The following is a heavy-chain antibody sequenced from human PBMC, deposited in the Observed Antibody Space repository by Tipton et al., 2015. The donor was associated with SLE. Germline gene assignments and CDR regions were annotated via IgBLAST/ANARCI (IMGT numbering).Heavy chain of an antibody. Sequence: LRLSCTVSGGSISSSSYYWGWIRQPPGKGLEWIGNIYYSGSTYYNPSLKSRVTISVDTSKNRFSLKLSSVTAADTAVYYCARGLSTHDFDIWGQGTMVTVSS. D-gene: IGHD2-2*01. CDR3: ARGLSTHDFDI. J-gene: IGHJ3*02. CDR1: GGSISSSSYY. CDR2: IYYSGST. V-gene: IGHV4-39*07.